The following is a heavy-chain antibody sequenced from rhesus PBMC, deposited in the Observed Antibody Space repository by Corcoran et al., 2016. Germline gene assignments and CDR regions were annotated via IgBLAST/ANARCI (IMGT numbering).Heavy chain of an antibody. D-gene: IGHD6-25*01. CDR2: SQTGGGNT. CDR3: AKARIAAALDY. Sequence: EVQLVESGGGLVQPGGSLRLSCAASGFTFSSYYMYWVRQAPGEGLGWISASQTGGGNTYSADSVKGRYTISRDNSKNPLSLQMNSLGAEDAAVYYCAKARIAAALDYWGQGVLVTVSS. CDR1: GFTFSSYY. J-gene: IGHJ4*01. V-gene: IGHV3S25*01.